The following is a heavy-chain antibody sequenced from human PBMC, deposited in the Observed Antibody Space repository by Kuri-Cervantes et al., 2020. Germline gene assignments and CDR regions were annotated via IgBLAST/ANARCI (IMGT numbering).Heavy chain of an antibody. CDR2: IYSGGST. Sequence: GESLKISCAASGFTFSSYAMSWVRQAPGKGLEWVSVIYSGGSTYYADSVKGRFTISRDNSKNTLYLQMNSLRAEDTAVYYCARDALPGIAVAGVRAFDIWGQGTMVTVSS. D-gene: IGHD6-19*01. V-gene: IGHV3-53*01. CDR1: GFTFSSYA. CDR3: ARDALPGIAVAGVRAFDI. J-gene: IGHJ3*02.